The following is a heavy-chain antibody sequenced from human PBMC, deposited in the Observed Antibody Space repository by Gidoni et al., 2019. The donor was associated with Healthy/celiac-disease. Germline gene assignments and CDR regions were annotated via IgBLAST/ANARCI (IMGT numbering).Heavy chain of an antibody. V-gene: IGHV1-18*04. J-gene: IGHJ4*02. CDR2: ISAYNGNT. D-gene: IGHD3-22*01. CDR1: GYTFTSYG. Sequence: QVQLVQSGAEVKKPGASVKVSCTASGYTFTSYGISWVRQDPGQGLEWMGWISAYNGNTNYAQKLQGRVNMTTDTSTSTAYMELRSLRSDDTAVYYCARDLYYYDSSGYGYWGQGTLVTVSS. CDR3: ARDLYYYDSSGYGY.